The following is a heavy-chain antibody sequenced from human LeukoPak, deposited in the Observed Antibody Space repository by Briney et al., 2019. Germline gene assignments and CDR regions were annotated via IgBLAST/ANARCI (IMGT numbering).Heavy chain of an antibody. V-gene: IGHV3-53*04. Sequence: GGSLRLSCAVSGFTFSSYAMSWVRQAPGKGLEWVSVIYSGGSTYYADSVKGRFTISRHNSKNTLYLQMNSLRAEDTAVYYCAREQSGSSGVYFDYWGQGTLVTVSS. CDR2: IYSGGST. J-gene: IGHJ4*02. CDR1: GFTFSSYA. CDR3: AREQSGSSGVYFDY. D-gene: IGHD6-6*01.